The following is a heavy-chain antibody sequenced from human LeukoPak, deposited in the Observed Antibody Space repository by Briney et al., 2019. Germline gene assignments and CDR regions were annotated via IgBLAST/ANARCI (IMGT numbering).Heavy chain of an antibody. V-gene: IGHV3-23*01. Sequence: GSLRLSCAASGFTFSSYAMSWVRQAPGKGLEWVSAISGSGGSTYYADSVKGRFTISRDNSKNTLYLQMNSLRAEDTAVYYCAKAIPNPIVVVPAASPTYYYYGMDVWGQGTTVTVSS. CDR1: GFTFSSYA. D-gene: IGHD2-2*01. CDR3: AKAIPNPIVVVPAASPTYYYYGMDV. J-gene: IGHJ6*02. CDR2: ISGSGGST.